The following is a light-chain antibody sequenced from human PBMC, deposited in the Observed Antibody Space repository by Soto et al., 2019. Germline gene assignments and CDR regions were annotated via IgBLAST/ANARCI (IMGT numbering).Light chain of an antibody. Sequence: QSVLTQPPSVSGAPGQRVTFSCTGSSSNIGAGYGVHWYQQLPGAAPKLLISSNTNRPSGVPDRFSASQSGTSASLAITGLQAEDEADYYCQTADTSLSVVFGGGTQLTVL. CDR3: QTADTSLSVV. CDR2: SNT. J-gene: IGLJ2*01. CDR1: SSNIGAGYG. V-gene: IGLV1-40*01.